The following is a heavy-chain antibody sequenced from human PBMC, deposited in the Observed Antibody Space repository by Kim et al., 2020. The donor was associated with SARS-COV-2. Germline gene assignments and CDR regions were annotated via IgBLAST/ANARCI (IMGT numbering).Heavy chain of an antibody. CDR3: AALDTVQVPGGI. D-gene: IGHD3-10*01. Sequence: HVDSVKGRFTRSRDNAKNSLYLQMSSLRTEETAIYYCAALDTVQVPGGIWGQGTLVTVSS. V-gene: IGHV3-7*01. J-gene: IGHJ4*02.